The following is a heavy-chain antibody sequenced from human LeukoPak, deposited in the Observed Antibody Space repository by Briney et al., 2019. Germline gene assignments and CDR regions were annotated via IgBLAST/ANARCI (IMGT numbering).Heavy chain of an antibody. J-gene: IGHJ5*02. CDR2: IYYSGST. CDR3: ARAMTTVTTGHNWFDP. V-gene: IGHV4-59*01. CDR1: GGSISSYY. D-gene: IGHD4-17*01. Sequence: PSETLSLTCTVSGGSISSYYWSWIRQPPGKGLEWIGYIYYSGSTNYNPSLKSRVTISVDTSKNQFSLKLSSVAAADTAVYYCARAMTTVTTGHNWFDPWGQGTLVTVSS.